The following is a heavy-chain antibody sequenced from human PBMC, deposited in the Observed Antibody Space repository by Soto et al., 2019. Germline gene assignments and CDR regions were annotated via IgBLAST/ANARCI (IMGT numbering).Heavy chain of an antibody. Sequence: PGGSLRLSCAASGFTFSSYAMSWVRQAPGKGLEWVSAISGSGGSTYYADSVKGRFTISRDNSKNTLYLQMNSLRAEDTAVYYCAKNAAGYSYGPSYYYYGMDVWGQGTTVTVSS. J-gene: IGHJ6*02. CDR1: GFTFSSYA. D-gene: IGHD5-18*01. V-gene: IGHV3-23*01. CDR3: AKNAAGYSYGPSYYYYGMDV. CDR2: ISGSGGST.